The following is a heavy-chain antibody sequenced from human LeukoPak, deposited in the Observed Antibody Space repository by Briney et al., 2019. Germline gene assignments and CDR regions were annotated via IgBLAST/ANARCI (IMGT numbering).Heavy chain of an antibody. CDR2: IFYSGST. CDR1: GGSLNNGIYY. V-gene: IGHV4-39*07. J-gene: IGHJ4*02. Sequence: SETLSLTCTVSGGSLNNGIYYWGWIRQLPGRGLEWIGTIFYSGSTNYNPSLKSRVTISVDTSKNQFSLKLSSVTAADTAVYYCARKPGKRYYYGSGSPGYFDYWGQGTLVTVSS. CDR3: ARKPGKRYYYGSGSPGYFDY. D-gene: IGHD3-10*01.